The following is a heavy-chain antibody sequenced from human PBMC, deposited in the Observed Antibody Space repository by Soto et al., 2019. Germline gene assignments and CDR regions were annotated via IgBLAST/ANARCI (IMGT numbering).Heavy chain of an antibody. CDR3: AKDQGPIAVAATFDY. Sequence: EVQLLESGGGLVQPGGSLRLSCAASGFTFSSYSMSWVRQAPGKALEWVSAISGSGGSTYYADSVKGRFTISRDNSKNTLYLQMSSLRAEDTAVYYCAKDQGPIAVAATFDYWGQGTLVTVSS. J-gene: IGHJ4*02. V-gene: IGHV3-23*01. D-gene: IGHD6-19*01. CDR2: ISGSGGST. CDR1: GFTFSSYS.